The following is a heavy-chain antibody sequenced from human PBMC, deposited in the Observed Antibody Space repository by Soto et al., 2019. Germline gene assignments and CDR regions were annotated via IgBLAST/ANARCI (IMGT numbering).Heavy chain of an antibody. CDR1: GFTFSSYG. V-gene: IGHV3-30*18. CDR2: ISYDGSNK. D-gene: IGHD2-15*01. Sequence: QVQLVESGGGVVQPGRSPRLSCAASGFTFSSYGMHWVRQAPGKGLEWVAVISYDGSNKYYADSVKGRFTISRDNSKNTLYLQMNSLRAEDTAVYYCAKVGYCSGGSCSSHGMDVWGQGTTVTVSS. J-gene: IGHJ6*02. CDR3: AKVGYCSGGSCSSHGMDV.